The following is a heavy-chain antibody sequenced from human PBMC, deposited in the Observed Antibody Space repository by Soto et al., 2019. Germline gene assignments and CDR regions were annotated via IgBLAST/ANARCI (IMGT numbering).Heavy chain of an antibody. CDR3: ASLFLSHRPRSSFD. D-gene: IGHD3-16*02. V-gene: IGHV4-34*01. CDR2: INHSGTT. Sequence: SQTLSLTCAGYGGSVSGSFWSWIRQPPGKGLEWIGEINHSGTTSYSPSLESRVTTSIDTSKNQFSLRMSSVTAADTAIHYCASLFLSHRPRSSFD. J-gene: IGHJ4*03. CDR1: GGSVSGSF.